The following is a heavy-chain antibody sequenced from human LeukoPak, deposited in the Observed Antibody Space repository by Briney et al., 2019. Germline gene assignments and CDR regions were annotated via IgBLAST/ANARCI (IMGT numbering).Heavy chain of an antibody. Sequence: GGSLRLSCAASGFTFSSYTMSWVRQAPGKGLEWVSGISGSGGRTYYADSVKGRFTISRDNSKNTLHLQINSLRAEDTAVYYCAKGSYGYDDDAFDIWGQGTMVTVSS. CDR1: GFTFSSYT. CDR3: AKGSYGYDDDAFDI. CDR2: ISGSGGRT. D-gene: IGHD5-18*01. V-gene: IGHV3-23*01. J-gene: IGHJ3*02.